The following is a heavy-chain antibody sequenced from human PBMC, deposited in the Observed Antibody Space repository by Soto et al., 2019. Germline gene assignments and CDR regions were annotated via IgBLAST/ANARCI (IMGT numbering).Heavy chain of an antibody. CDR2: IVVGSGNT. J-gene: IGHJ6*02. D-gene: IGHD7-27*01. V-gene: IGHV1-58*01. CDR3: AADLTNWEPNYSYYGMDV. CDR1: GFTFSSSA. Sequence: GASVKVSCKASGFTFSSSAVQWVRQARGQRLEWIGWIVVGSGNTNYAQKFQERVTITRDMSTSTAYMELSSLRSEDTAVYYCAADLTNWEPNYSYYGMDVWGQGTTVTVSS.